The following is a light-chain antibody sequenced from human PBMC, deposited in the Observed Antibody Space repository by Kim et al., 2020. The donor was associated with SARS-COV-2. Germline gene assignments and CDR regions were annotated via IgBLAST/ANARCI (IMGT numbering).Light chain of an antibody. CDR2: GNT. V-gene: IGLV1-40*01. Sequence: RVTSACTGSSSNIGAGYDVHWYQHLPGTAPKVLIYGNTNRPSGVPDRFSGSKSGTSASLAITGLQAEDEADYYCHSYDSSMRGSMFGGGTQLTVL. J-gene: IGLJ3*02. CDR3: HSYDSSMRGSM. CDR1: SSNIGAGYD.